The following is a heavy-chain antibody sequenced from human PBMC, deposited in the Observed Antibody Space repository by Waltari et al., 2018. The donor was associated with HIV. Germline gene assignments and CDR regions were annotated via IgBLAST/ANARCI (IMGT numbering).Heavy chain of an antibody. CDR1: GFTFSSYW. J-gene: IGHJ4*02. CDR3: ARRRGSYCLDY. CDR2: LKQDGSEK. Sequence: EGQLVESGGGLVQPGGSLRLSCAASGFTFSSYWMSWVRQAPGKGLEWVANLKQDGSEKYYVDSVKGRFTISRDNAKNSLYLQMNSLRAEDTAVYFCARRRGSYCLDYWGQGTLVTVSS. V-gene: IGHV3-7*01. D-gene: IGHD1-26*01.